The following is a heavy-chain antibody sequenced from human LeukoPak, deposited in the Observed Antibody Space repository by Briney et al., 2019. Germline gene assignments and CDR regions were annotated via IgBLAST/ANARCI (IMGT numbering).Heavy chain of an antibody. Sequence: SETLCLTCSVSGGSITSSSYYCAWIRQPPGKGLEWIGSIYYAGGTYYNTALKSRLTISLGTSKNQFSLKLTSVTAADTAVYYCARGGGAGRAFDIWGQGTMVTVSS. J-gene: IGHJ3*02. CDR3: ARGGGAGRAFDI. D-gene: IGHD1-26*01. V-gene: IGHV4-39*01. CDR2: IYYAGGT. CDR1: GGSITSSSYY.